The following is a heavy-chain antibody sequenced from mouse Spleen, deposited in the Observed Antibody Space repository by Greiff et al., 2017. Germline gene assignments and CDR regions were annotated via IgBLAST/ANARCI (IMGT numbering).Heavy chain of an antibody. Sequence: VQLKESGPGLVKPSQSLSLTCTVTGYSITSDYAWNWIRQFPGNKLEWMGYISYSGSTSYNPSLKSRISITRDTSKNQFFLQLNSVTTEDTATYYCAKAVTGTYFDYWGQGTTLTVSS. J-gene: IGHJ2*01. CDR1: GYSITSDYA. D-gene: IGHD4-1*01. CDR2: ISYSGST. CDR3: AKAVTGTYFDY. V-gene: IGHV3-2*02.